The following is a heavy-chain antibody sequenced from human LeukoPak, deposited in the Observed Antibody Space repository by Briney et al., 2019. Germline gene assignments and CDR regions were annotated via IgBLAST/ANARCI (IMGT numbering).Heavy chain of an antibody. J-gene: IGHJ2*01. Sequence: PSETLSLTCAVSGGSISSSNWWSWVRQPPGKGLEWIGYIYYSGSTNYNPSLKSRVTISVDTSKNQFSLKLSSVTAADTAVYYCARDRGSPYGSGPTGAYFDLWGRGTLVTVSS. V-gene: IGHV4-4*02. D-gene: IGHD3-10*01. CDR2: IYYSGST. CDR1: GGSISSSNW. CDR3: ARDRGSPYGSGPTGAYFDL.